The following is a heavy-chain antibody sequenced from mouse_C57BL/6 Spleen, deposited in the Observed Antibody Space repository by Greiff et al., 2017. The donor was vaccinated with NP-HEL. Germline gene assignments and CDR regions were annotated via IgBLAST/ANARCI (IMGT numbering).Heavy chain of an antibody. V-gene: IGHV1-55*01. J-gene: IGHJ3*01. D-gene: IGHD2-4*01. CDR1: GYTFTSYW. CDR2: IYPGSGST. Sequence: QVQLQQPGAELVKPGASVKMSCKASGYTFTSYWITWVKQRPGQGLEWIGDIYPGSGSTNYNEKFKSKATLTVDTSSSTAYMQLSSLTAEYSAVYYCAREVYDYFFAYWCQGTLVTVSA. CDR3: AREVYDYFFAY.